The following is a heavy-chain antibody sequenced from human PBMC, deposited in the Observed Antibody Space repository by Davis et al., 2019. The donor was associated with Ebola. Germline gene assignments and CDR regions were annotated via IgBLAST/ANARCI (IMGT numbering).Heavy chain of an antibody. CDR1: GGSISSSSYY. J-gene: IGHJ6*02. Sequence: PSETLSLTCTVSGGSISSSSYYWSWIRQHPGKGLEWIGYIYYSGSTYYNPSLKSRVTISVDTSKNQFSLKLSSVTAADTAVYYCARGRGCSSTSCYSYYGMDVWGQGTTVTVSS. CDR2: IYYSGST. D-gene: IGHD2-2*02. CDR3: ARGRGCSSTSCYSYYGMDV. V-gene: IGHV4-31*03.